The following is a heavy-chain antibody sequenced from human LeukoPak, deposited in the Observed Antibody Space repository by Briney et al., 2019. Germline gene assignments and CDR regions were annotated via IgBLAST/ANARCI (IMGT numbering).Heavy chain of an antibody. Sequence: ASVKVSCKASGYTFTSHGISWVRQAPGQGLEWMGWISAYNGNTNYAQKLQGRVTMTTDTSTSTAYMELRSLRSDDTAVYYCARGGDSSSWYGGWFDPWGQGTLVTVSS. CDR3: ARGGDSSSWYGGWFDP. CDR2: ISAYNGNT. CDR1: GYTFTSHG. J-gene: IGHJ5*02. D-gene: IGHD6-13*01. V-gene: IGHV1-18*01.